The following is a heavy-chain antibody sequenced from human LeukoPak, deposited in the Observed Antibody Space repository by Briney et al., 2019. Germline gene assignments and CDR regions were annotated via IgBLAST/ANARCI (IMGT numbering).Heavy chain of an antibody. CDR1: GFTFRNYW. J-gene: IGHJ4*02. V-gene: IGHV3-7*01. CDR2: IKQDGSEI. Sequence: PGGSLRLSCAASGFTFRNYWMTWVRQAPGKGLEWVANIKQDGSEIYYVDSVKGRFTISRDNAKNSLYLQMNSLRAEDTAVYYCVRDQYAYCVTTSCYDLGGYFDYWGQGTLVTVSS. D-gene: IGHD2-2*01. CDR3: VRDQYAYCVTTSCYDLGGYFDY.